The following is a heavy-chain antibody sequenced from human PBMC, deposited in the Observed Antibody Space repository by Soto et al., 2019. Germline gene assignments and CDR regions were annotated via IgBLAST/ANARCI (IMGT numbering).Heavy chain of an antibody. CDR3: ANVAGKGSAVVVAC. D-gene: IGHD2-15*01. CDR1: GYTFSNYD. Sequence: QVQLVQSGAELKKPGASVKVSCKASGYTFSNYDMNWVRQATGQGPEWIGWVNPNNGDTGYAQKFQGRVTLTTDIPTPTAYMVLTSRRSEARAVDYGANVAGKGSAVVVACWGQGTLITVSS. J-gene: IGHJ4*02. CDR2: VNPNNGDT. V-gene: IGHV1-8*01.